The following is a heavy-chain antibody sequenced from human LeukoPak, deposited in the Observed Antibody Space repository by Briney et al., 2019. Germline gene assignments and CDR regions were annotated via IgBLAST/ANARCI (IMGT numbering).Heavy chain of an antibody. CDR3: ARDWVAGVPFDAFDI. J-gene: IGHJ3*02. V-gene: IGHV3-7*03. CDR1: GFTLSSYW. Sequence: QPGGSLRLSCAASGFTLSSYWMSWVRQAPGKGLEWVANIKEDGSEKYYVDSVKGRFTISRENAKNSLYLHMNSLTAEDTAMYYCARDWVAGVPFDAFDIWGQGTMVSVSS. CDR2: IKEDGSEK. D-gene: IGHD3-10*01.